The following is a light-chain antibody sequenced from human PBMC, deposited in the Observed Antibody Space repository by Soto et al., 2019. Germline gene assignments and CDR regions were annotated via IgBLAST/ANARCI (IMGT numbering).Light chain of an antibody. J-gene: IGLJ1*01. CDR2: RNN. Sequence: QSVLTQTPSASGTPGQRVTISCSGSSSNIGSNYVYWYQQLPGTAPKLLIHRNNQRPSGVPDRFSGSKSGTSASLAISGLRSEDEADYYCAAWDDSLSGRYVFGTGTMVTVL. CDR1: SSNIGSNY. V-gene: IGLV1-47*01. CDR3: AAWDDSLSGRYV.